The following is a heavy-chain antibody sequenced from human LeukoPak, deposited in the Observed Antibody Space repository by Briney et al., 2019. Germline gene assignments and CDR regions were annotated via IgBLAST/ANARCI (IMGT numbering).Heavy chain of an antibody. Sequence: SETLSLTCAVYGGSFSGYYWSWIRQPPGKGLEWIGDINHSGSTNYNPSLKSRVTISVDTSKNQFSLKLSSVTAADTAVYYCARRVPLTNFDYWGQGTLVTVSS. D-gene: IGHD4-11*01. CDR3: ARRVPLTNFDY. J-gene: IGHJ4*02. V-gene: IGHV4-34*01. CDR1: GGSFSGYY. CDR2: INHSGST.